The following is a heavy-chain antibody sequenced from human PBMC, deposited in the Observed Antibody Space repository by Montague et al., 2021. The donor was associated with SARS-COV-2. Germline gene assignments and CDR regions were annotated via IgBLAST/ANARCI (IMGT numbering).Heavy chain of an antibody. V-gene: IGHV4-31*03. Sequence: TLSLTCTVSGGSISSGDYYWSWIRQHPGKGLEWIGYIYYSGSTXYNPSLKSRVTISVDTSKNQFSLKLSSVTAADTAVYYCARGGSYSSGWYGMDYYYGMDVWGQGTTVTVSS. CDR2: IYYSGST. CDR1: GGSISSGDYY. CDR3: ARGGSYSSGWYGMDYYYGMDV. J-gene: IGHJ6*02. D-gene: IGHD6-19*01.